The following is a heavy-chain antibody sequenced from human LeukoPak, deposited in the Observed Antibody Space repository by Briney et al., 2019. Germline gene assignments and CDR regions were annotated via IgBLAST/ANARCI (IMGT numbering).Heavy chain of an antibody. J-gene: IGHJ4*02. CDR3: ARDGHWEVTRGHYFDY. Sequence: GGSLRLSCAASGFAFSNYWMSWVRQVPGKGLEWLANIKVDGSETYYVDSLKGRFTISRDNAKNSVYLQMNSLRVEGTAVYYCARDGHWEVTRGHYFDYWGQGTLVTVSS. D-gene: IGHD4-11*01. V-gene: IGHV3-7*01. CDR2: IKVDGSET. CDR1: GFAFSNYW.